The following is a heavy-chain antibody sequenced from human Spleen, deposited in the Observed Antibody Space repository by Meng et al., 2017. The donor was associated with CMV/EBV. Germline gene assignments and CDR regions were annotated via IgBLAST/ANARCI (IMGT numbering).Heavy chain of an antibody. V-gene: IGHV1-2*02. Sequence: RQAPGQGLEWMGWINPNSGGTNYAQKFQGRVTMTRDTSISIAYMELRRLRSVDTAVYYCAREGKDIVVVPAAMRSPLDYYYYGMDVWGQGTTVTVSS. CDR3: AREGKDIVVVPAAMRSPLDYYYYGMDV. J-gene: IGHJ6*02. D-gene: IGHD2-2*01. CDR2: INPNSGGT.